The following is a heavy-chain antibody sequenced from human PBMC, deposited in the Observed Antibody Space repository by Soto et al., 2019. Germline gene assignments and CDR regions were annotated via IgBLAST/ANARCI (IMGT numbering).Heavy chain of an antibody. V-gene: IGHV4-31*03. D-gene: IGHD6-13*01. CDR1: GGSMNSGAYY. J-gene: IGHJ5*02. CDR3: ARVSATGTRWFDP. CDR2: IHHNENS. Sequence: LSLTCTVSGGSMNSGAYYWSWVRQPPGKGLKWIGYIHHNENSYSNPSLKSRVTISLETSKNQFSLNLTSVTAADTAVYYCARVSATGTRWFDPWGQGTQVTVSS.